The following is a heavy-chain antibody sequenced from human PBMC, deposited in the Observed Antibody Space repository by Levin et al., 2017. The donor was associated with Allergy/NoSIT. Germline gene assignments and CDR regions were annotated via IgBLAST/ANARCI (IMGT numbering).Heavy chain of an antibody. D-gene: IGHD2-21*02. CDR1: GYTFATYW. J-gene: IGHJ4*02. CDR3: ATSSVAYCGGDCYRFDS. V-gene: IGHV5-51*01. Sequence: GESLKISCKASGYTFATYWIGWVRQMPGKGLEWMGIIFPRDSDARYSASFEGQVTISADRSISTAFLQWSSLKASDTAIYYCATSSVAYCGGDCYRFDSWGQGTLVTVSS. CDR2: IFPRDSDA.